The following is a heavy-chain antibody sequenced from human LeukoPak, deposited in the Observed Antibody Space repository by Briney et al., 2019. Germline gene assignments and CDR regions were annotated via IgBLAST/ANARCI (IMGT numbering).Heavy chain of an antibody. CDR3: ARHPVAIYYFDY. CDR1: GSSIGTYS. J-gene: IGHJ4*02. CDR2: IYTTGST. Sequence: PSETLSLTCTVSGSSIGTYSWSWIRQPPGKGLEWVGYIYTTGSTHYNPSLKSRVTISVDTSKNQFSLKLSSVTAADTAVYYCARHPVAIYYFDYWGQGTLVTVSS. V-gene: IGHV4-4*09. D-gene: IGHD2-15*01.